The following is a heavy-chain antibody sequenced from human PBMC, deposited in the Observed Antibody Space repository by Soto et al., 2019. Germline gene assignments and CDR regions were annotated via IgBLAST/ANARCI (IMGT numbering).Heavy chain of an antibody. CDR2: IIPIFGTA. J-gene: IGHJ2*01. CDR3: ARSLGGATPSNL. CDR1: GGTFSSYA. Sequence: QVQLVQXGAEVKXPGXSVKVSCKASGGTFSSYAISWVRQXXGQGLEWMGGIIPIFGTANYAQKFQGRVTITADESTSTAYMELSSLRSEDTAVYYCARSLGGATPSNLWGRGTLVTVSS. D-gene: IGHD1-26*01. V-gene: IGHV1-69*12.